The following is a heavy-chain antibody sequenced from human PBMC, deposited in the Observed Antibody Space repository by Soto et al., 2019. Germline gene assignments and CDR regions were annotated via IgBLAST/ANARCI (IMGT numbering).Heavy chain of an antibody. Sequence: ASVKVSCKASGYTFTGYYMHWVRQAPGQGLEWVGWINPNSGGTNYAQKFQGWVTMTRDTSISTAYMELSRLRSDDTAVYYCARDGPYCSGGSCYEGYYYYGMDVWGQGTTVTVSS. CDR3: ARDGPYCSGGSCYEGYYYYGMDV. J-gene: IGHJ6*02. CDR1: GYTFTGYY. CDR2: INPNSGGT. V-gene: IGHV1-2*04. D-gene: IGHD2-15*01.